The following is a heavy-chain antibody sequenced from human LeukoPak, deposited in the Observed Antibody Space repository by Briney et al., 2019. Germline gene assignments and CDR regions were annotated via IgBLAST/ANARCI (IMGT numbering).Heavy chain of an antibody. CDR2: ISGSGGST. CDR3: ARNNGMDV. J-gene: IGHJ6*02. V-gene: IGHV3-23*01. CDR1: GFTFSSYA. Sequence: GGSLRLSCAASGFTFSSYAMSWVRQAPGRGLEWVSAISGSGGSTYYADSVKGRFTISRDNSKNTLYLQMNSLRAEDTALYHCARNNGMDVWGQGTTVIVSS.